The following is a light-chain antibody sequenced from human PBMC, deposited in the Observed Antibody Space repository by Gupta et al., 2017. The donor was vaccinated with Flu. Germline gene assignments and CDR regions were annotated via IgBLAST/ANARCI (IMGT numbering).Light chain of an antibody. Sequence: QSALTQPASLSGSPGQPITISCTGTSSDVGGYNYVSWYQQHPGKAPKLMIYEVSNRPSGVSNRFSGSKSGNTASLTISGLQAEDEADYYCSSDTSSSTLVFGGGTKLTVL. CDR3: SSDTSSSTLV. J-gene: IGLJ2*01. V-gene: IGLV2-14*01. CDR1: SSDVGGYNY. CDR2: EVS.